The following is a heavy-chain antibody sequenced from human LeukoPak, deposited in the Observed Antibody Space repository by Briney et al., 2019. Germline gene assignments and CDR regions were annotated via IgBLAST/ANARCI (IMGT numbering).Heavy chain of an antibody. J-gene: IGHJ4*02. CDR2: IKSKTDGWTP. CDR1: GFTFSNAW. V-gene: IGHV3-15*01. Sequence: GGSLRLSCAAAGFTFSNAWMSWVRQAPGKGLEWVGRIKSKTDGWTPDYAAPVKGRSSISRDDSKNTLYLQLNSLKTEDTAVYYCPTSNAITGTTYYWGQGTLVTVSS. D-gene: IGHD1-7*01. CDR3: PTSNAITGTTYY.